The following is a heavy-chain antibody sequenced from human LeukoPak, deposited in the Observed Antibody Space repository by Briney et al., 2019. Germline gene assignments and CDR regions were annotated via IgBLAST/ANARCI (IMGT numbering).Heavy chain of an antibody. Sequence: SETLSLTCAVYGGSFSGYYWSWIRQPPGKGLEWIGEINHSGSTNYYPSLKSRVTISVDTSKNQFSLKLSSVTAADTAVYYCARGVGYYDSSGYYYGPRRFDYWGQGTLVTVSS. J-gene: IGHJ4*02. D-gene: IGHD3-22*01. CDR2: INHSGST. V-gene: IGHV4-34*01. CDR3: ARGVGYYDSSGYYYGPRRFDY. CDR1: GGSFSGYY.